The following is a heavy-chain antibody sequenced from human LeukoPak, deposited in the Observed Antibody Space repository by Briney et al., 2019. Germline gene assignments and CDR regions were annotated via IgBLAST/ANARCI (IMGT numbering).Heavy chain of an antibody. CDR3: ASGCSSTSCYTDFFRF. J-gene: IGHJ4*02. D-gene: IGHD2-2*02. CDR1: GGTFSSYA. Sequence: SVKVSCKASGGTFSSYAISWVRQAPGQGLEGMGGIIPIFGTANYAQKFQGRVTITTDESTSTAYMELSSLRSEDTAVYYCASGCSSTSCYTDFFRFWGQGTLVTVSS. V-gene: IGHV1-69*05. CDR2: IIPIFGTA.